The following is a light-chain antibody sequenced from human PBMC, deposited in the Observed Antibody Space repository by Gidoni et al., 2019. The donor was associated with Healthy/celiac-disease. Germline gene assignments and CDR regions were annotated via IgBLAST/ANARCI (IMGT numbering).Light chain of an antibody. J-gene: IGKJ3*01. V-gene: IGKV1-27*01. CDR3: QKYKSAPPFT. CDR1: QGISNY. Sequence: DLQMTQSPSSLSASVGDRVTITCRASQGISNYLAWYQQKPGKVPTLLIYAASTLQSGVPSRFSGSGSGTDFTLTISSLKTEDVETYYCQKYKSAPPFTFGPGTKVDIK. CDR2: AAS.